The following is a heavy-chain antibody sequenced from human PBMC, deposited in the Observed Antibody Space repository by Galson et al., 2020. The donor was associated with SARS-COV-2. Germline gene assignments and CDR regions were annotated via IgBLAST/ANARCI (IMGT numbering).Heavy chain of an antibody. CDR2: IPYSGST. Sequence: ETSETLSLTCSVSDAPTSSYYWSWIRQPPGKGLEWIGYIPYSGSTSYNPSLRSRVTISVDLSKNQLSLKVTSVTAADTAVYYCARDPAPLYGDNYYYGMDVWGRGTTVTVSS. J-gene: IGHJ6*02. D-gene: IGHD4-17*01. CDR3: ARDPAPLYGDNYYYGMDV. CDR1: DAPTSSYY. V-gene: IGHV4-59*01.